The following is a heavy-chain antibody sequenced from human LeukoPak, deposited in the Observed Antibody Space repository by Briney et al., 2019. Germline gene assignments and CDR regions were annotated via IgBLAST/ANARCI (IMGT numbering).Heavy chain of an antibody. Sequence: SETLSLTCTVSGGSISSYYWSWIRQPPGKGLEWIGYIYYSGSTNYNPSLKSRVTISVDTSKNQFSLKLSSLTAADTAVYYCARDLGDYGDYWGQGTLVTVSS. V-gene: IGHV4-59*01. D-gene: IGHD4-17*01. CDR1: GGSISSYY. CDR3: ARDLGDYGDY. CDR2: IYYSGST. J-gene: IGHJ4*02.